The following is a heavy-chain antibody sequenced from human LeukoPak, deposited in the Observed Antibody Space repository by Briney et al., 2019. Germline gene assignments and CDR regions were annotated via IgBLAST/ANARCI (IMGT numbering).Heavy chain of an antibody. D-gene: IGHD3-22*01. V-gene: IGHV4-59*12. CDR3: ARGRTRDSSGYYYAPARANFDN. CDR2: IYYSGST. J-gene: IGHJ4*02. CDR1: GGSISSYY. Sequence: SETLSLTCTVSGGSISSYYWSWIRQPPGKGLEWIGYIYYSGSTNYNPSLKSRVTISVDTSKNQFSLKLSSVTAADTAVYYCARGRTRDSSGYYYAPARANFDNWGQGTLVTVSS.